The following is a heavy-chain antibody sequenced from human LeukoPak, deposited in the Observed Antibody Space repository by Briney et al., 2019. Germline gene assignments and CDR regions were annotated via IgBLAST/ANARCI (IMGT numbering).Heavy chain of an antibody. V-gene: IGHV3-33*06. D-gene: IGHD3-22*01. Sequence: PGRSLRLSCSASGFTFSSYGMHWVRQAPGKGLEWVAVVWYDGSNKYYADSVKGRFTISRDNSKNTLYLQMNSLRPEDTAVYYCAKVLSKGGGYYLTDYWGQGTLVTVSS. CDR3: AKVLSKGGGYYLTDY. J-gene: IGHJ4*02. CDR2: VWYDGSNK. CDR1: GFTFSSYG.